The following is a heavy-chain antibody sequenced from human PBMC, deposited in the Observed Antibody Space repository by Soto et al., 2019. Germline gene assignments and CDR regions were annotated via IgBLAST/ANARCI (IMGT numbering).Heavy chain of an antibody. D-gene: IGHD3-22*01. J-gene: IGHJ4*02. CDR2: VSFDGSDD. Sequence: GGAPRPPWAASGFMFKQYWMHGGRHLPGKGVEWVADVSFDGSDDNYADSVKGRFTISRDNSKNTLYLQMNSLSAEDTAVYYCAKSPYDSSGYYYSFHYWGQGTLVTVSS. V-gene: IGHV3-30*18. CDR3: AKSPYDSSGYYYSFHY. CDR1: GFMFKQYW.